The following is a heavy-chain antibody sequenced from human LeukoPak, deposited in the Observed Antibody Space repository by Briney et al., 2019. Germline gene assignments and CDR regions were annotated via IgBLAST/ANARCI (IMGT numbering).Heavy chain of an antibody. Sequence: QPGRSLRLSCAVSGFTFSSYAMHWVRQAPGKGLEWVAVISYDRSNKYYADSVKGRFTISRDNSKNTLYLQMNSLRAEDTAVYYCARGPSGYHNTGGQGTLVTVSS. J-gene: IGHJ4*02. CDR3: ARGPSGYHNT. CDR2: ISYDRSNK. D-gene: IGHD5-12*01. CDR1: GFTFSSYA. V-gene: IGHV3-30*14.